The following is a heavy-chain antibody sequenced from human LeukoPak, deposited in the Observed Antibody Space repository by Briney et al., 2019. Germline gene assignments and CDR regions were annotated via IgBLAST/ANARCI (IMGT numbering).Heavy chain of an antibody. CDR3: ARDAFERCQNSICSRYIWFDS. D-gene: IGHD2/OR15-2a*01. J-gene: IGHJ5*01. CDR1: GFSFSDFY. Sequence: GGSLRLSCAASGFSFSDFYMSWIRQAPGKGPEWISYICGSGDTIYSADSVKGRFTISRDNVNNSLYLQMTSLRAEDTAVYYCARDAFERCQNSICSRYIWFDSWGQGTLVTVSS. V-gene: IGHV3-11*04. CDR2: ICGSGDTI.